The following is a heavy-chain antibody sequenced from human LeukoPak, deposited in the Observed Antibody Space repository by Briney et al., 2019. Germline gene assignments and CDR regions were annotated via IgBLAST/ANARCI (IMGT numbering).Heavy chain of an antibody. CDR2: INHSGST. V-gene: IGHV4-34*01. Sequence: PSETLSLTCAVYGGSFSGYYWSWIRQPPGKGLEWIGEINHSGSTNYNPSLKSRVTISVDTSKNQFSLKLSSVTAADTAVHYCARGQRQWLNYWGQGTLVTVSS. CDR1: GGSFSGYY. J-gene: IGHJ4*02. CDR3: ARGQRQWLNY. D-gene: IGHD6-19*01.